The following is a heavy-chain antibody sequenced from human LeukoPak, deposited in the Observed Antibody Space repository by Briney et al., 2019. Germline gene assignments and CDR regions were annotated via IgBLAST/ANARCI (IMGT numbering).Heavy chain of an antibody. D-gene: IGHD1-7*01. V-gene: IGHV1-2*02. CDR3: ARDGVGLELRLDY. Sequence: EASVKVSCKASGYTFTSYDINWVRQATGQGLEWMGWINPNSGGTNYAQKFQGRVTMTRDTSISTAYMELSRLRSDDTAVYYCARDGVGLELRLDYWGQGTLVTVSS. CDR2: INPNSGGT. J-gene: IGHJ4*02. CDR1: GYTFTSYD.